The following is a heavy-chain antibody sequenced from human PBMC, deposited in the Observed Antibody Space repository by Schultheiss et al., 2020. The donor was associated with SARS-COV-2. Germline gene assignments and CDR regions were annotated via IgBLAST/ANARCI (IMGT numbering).Heavy chain of an antibody. Sequence: GGSLRLSCAASGFTFSSYSMNWVRQAPGKGLEWLAYFGTTPTFIYYADSVKGRFTISRDNDKNSLSLQMNSLRDEDTAVYYCVRDHRWSFDSWGQGTLVTVSS. CDR3: VRDHRWSFDS. V-gene: IGHV3-48*02. CDR1: GFTFSSYS. D-gene: IGHD2-15*01. CDR2: FGTTPTFI. J-gene: IGHJ4*02.